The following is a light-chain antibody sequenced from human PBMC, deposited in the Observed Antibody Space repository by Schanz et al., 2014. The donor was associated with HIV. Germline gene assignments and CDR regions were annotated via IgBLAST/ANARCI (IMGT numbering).Light chain of an antibody. Sequence: DIQMTQSPSTLSASVGDRVTITCRASQRLDRGFAWYQQKPGQAPKLLIYKSSYLESGVPSRFSGSGSGTEFTLTNGSLQPDDFATYYCQQYKSHFPHTFGQGTKVEIK. J-gene: IGKJ2*01. CDR1: QRLDRG. CDR2: KSS. CDR3: QQYKSHFPHT. V-gene: IGKV1-5*03.